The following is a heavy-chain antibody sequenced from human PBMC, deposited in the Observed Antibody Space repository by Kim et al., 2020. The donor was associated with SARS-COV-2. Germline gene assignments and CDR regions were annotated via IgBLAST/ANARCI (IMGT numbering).Heavy chain of an antibody. CDR3: AKDKAFSSGWYFPDY. D-gene: IGHD6-19*01. J-gene: IGHJ4*01. CDR2: ISWNSGSI. V-gene: IGHV3-9*01. Sequence: GGSLRLSCAASGFTFDDYAMHWVRQAPGKGLEWVSGISWNSGSIGYADSVKGRFTISRDNAKNSLYLQMNSLRAEDTALYYCAKDKAFSSGWYFPDYWG. CDR1: GFTFDDYA.